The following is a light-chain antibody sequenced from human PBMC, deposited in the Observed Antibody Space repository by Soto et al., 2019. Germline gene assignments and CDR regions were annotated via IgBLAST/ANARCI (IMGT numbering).Light chain of an antibody. CDR1: PPISRS. J-gene: IGKJ3*01. CDR2: AAS. Sequence: DIQMTQSPSSLSASVGARVTITCRASPPISRSLHWYQQKPGTAPKLLIDAASTLQTGVPSRFSGSGSGTHFTLTISSLQPEDFSTYYCQQTYSAPLITFGPGTKVDI. CDR3: QQTYSAPLIT. V-gene: IGKV1-39*01.